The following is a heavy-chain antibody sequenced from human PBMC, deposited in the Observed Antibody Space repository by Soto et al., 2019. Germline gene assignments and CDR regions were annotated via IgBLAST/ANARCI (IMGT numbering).Heavy chain of an antibody. J-gene: IGHJ4*02. V-gene: IGHV4-34*01. CDR1: GGSFSGYY. D-gene: IGHD6-19*01. CDR2: INHSGST. Sequence: SETLSLTCAVYGGSFSGYYWSWIRQPPGKGREWIGEINHSGSTNYILSLKSRVTISVDTSKNQFSLKLRSVTAADTAVYYCARGPGWSASSAPFGYLGQGTLGTVSS. CDR3: ARGPGWSASSAPFGY.